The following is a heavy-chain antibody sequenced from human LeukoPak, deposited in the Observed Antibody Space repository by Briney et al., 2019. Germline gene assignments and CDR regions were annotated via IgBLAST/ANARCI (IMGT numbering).Heavy chain of an antibody. V-gene: IGHV3-7*01. CDR3: ARLGYPWYFDL. CDR2: IKEDGSVK. J-gene: IGHJ2*01. CDR1: GFTFSRYW. Sequence: GGSLRLSCAASGFTFSRYWMSWVRQAPGKGLEWVANIKEDGSVKLYVDSVKGRFTISRDNAKNSLFLQMNSLRAEDTAVYYCARLGYPWYFDLWGRGTLVTVSS. D-gene: IGHD5-18*01.